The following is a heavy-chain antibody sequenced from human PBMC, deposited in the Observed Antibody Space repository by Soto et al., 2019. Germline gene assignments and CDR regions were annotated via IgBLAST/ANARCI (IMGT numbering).Heavy chain of an antibody. CDR2: MNPNSGNT. V-gene: IGHV1-8*01. Sequence: QVPLVQSGAEVKKPGASVKVSCKASGYTFTSYDINWVRQATGQGLEWMGWMNPNSGNTGYAQKFQGRVTMTRNTSISTAYMELSSLRSEDTSVYYCAIPVNGDYWSGYSMRYYYYYMDVWGKGTTVTVSS. CDR3: AIPVNGDYWSGYSMRYYYYYMDV. D-gene: IGHD3-3*01. CDR1: GYTFTSYD. J-gene: IGHJ6*03.